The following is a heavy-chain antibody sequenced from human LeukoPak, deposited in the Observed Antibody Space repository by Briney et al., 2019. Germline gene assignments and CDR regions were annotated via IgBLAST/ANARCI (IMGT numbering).Heavy chain of an antibody. V-gene: IGHV4-30-2*01. Sequence: SQTLSLTCTVFGGSISSGGYYWSWIRQPPGKGLEWIGYIYHSGSACYNPSLKSRVTISVDRSRNQFSLKLSSVTAADTAVYYCARGYIVVVPAAPTESWFDPWGQGTLVTVSS. CDR2: IYHSGSA. CDR1: GGSISSGGYY. CDR3: ARGYIVVVPAAPTESWFDP. J-gene: IGHJ5*02. D-gene: IGHD2-2*01.